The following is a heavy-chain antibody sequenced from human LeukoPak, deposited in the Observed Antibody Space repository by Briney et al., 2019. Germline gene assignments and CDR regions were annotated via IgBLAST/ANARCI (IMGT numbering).Heavy chain of an antibody. J-gene: IGHJ4*02. Sequence: SETLSLTCTVSGGSISSYYWSWIRQPPGKGLEWIGYIYYSGSTNYNPSLKSRVTISVDTSKNQFSLKLSSVTAADTAVYYCARGLSGSYYGAYSDYWGQGTLVTVSS. CDR3: ARGLSGSYYGAYSDY. V-gene: IGHV4-59*01. CDR1: GGSISSYY. D-gene: IGHD1-26*01. CDR2: IYYSGST.